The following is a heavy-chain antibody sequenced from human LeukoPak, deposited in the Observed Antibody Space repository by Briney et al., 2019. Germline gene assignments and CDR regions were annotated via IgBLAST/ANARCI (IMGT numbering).Heavy chain of an antibody. V-gene: IGHV4-34*01. Sequence: SETLSLTCAVYGGSFSGYYWSWIRQPPGTGLEWIGEINHSGSTNYNPSLKSRVTISVDTSKNQFSLKLSSVTAADTAVYYCARVKRYDILTGYYLYYFDYWGQGTLVTVSS. D-gene: IGHD3-9*01. CDR2: INHSGST. J-gene: IGHJ4*02. CDR1: GGSFSGYY. CDR3: ARVKRYDILTGYYLYYFDY.